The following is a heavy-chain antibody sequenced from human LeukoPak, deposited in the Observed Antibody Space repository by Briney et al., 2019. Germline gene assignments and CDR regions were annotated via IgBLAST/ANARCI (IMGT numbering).Heavy chain of an antibody. CDR1: GDSFSIHY. J-gene: IGHJ3*02. CDR2: ISHIGRT. CDR3: ARDLVTVTKGFDI. D-gene: IGHD4-17*01. V-gene: IGHV4-59*11. Sequence: PSETLSPTHAVSGDSFSIHYANWMRHSPEAGLEWIGYISHIGRTNYNPSLNGRVTISIDTSKNQFSLKLRSVTAADTAVYYCARDLVTVTKGFDIWGQGTMVSVSS.